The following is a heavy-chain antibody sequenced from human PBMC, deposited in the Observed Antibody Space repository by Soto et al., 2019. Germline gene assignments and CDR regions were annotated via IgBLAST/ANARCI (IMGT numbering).Heavy chain of an antibody. CDR3: ARETAMAAFGI. CDR1: GYTFTGYY. D-gene: IGHD5-18*01. J-gene: IGHJ3*02. CDR2: VNPNSGGT. Sequence: GASVKVSCKASGYTFTGYYLHWVRQAPGQGLEWMGWVNPNSGGTSYAQKFQDWVTMTRDTSISTAYMELSRLRSDDTALYYCARETAMAAFGIWGQGTMVNVSS. V-gene: IGHV1-2*04.